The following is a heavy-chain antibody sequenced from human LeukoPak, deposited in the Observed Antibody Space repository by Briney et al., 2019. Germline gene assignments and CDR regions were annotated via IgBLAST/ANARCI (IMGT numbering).Heavy chain of an antibody. V-gene: IGHV3-74*01. CDR3: VRVPDGSVNY. CDR2: INSDGSST. D-gene: IGHD3-10*01. Sequence: GGSLRLSCAASGFTFSSYWMHWVRQAPGKGLVWVSRINSDGSSTIYADSVKGRFTISRDNAKDTLYLQMNSLRVEDTAVYYCVRVPDGSVNYWGQGALVTVSS. CDR1: GFTFSSYW. J-gene: IGHJ4*02.